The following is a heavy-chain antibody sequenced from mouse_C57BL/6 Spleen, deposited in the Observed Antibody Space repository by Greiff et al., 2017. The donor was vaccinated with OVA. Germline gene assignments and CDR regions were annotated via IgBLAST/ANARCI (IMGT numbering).Heavy chain of an antibody. V-gene: IGHV5-16*01. D-gene: IGHD2-4*01. Sequence: EVKLVESEGGLVQPGSSMKLSCTASGFTFSDYYMAWVRQVPEKGLEWVANINYDGSSTYYLDSLKSRFIISRDNAKNILYLQMSSLKSEDTATYYCARVYYDYDGAWFADWGQGTLVTVSA. CDR1: GFTFSDYY. J-gene: IGHJ3*01. CDR3: ARVYYDYDGAWFAD. CDR2: INYDGSST.